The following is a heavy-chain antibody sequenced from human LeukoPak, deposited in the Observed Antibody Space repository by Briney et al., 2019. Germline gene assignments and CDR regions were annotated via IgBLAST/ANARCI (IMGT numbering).Heavy chain of an antibody. CDR2: ISVYNGDT. CDR1: GYTFTNYG. D-gene: IGHD2-15*01. Sequence: ASVKASCKASGYTFTNYGISWVRQAPGQGLEWMGWISVYNGDTNYAQKLQGRVTMTTDTPTSTVYMELGSLRSDDTAVYYCARNLRYCSGGSCFPRMDVWGQGTTVTVSS. V-gene: IGHV1-18*01. J-gene: IGHJ6*02. CDR3: ARNLRYCSGGSCFPRMDV.